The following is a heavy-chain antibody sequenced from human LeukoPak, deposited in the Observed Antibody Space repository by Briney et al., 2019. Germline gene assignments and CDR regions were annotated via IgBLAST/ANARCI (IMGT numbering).Heavy chain of an antibody. CDR1: GYTLTELS. V-gene: IGHV1-24*01. D-gene: IGHD4-17*01. CDR3: ARDGDGDEYNWFDP. J-gene: IGHJ5*02. CDR2: FDPEDGET. Sequence: GASVKVSCKVSGYTLTELSMHWVRQAPGKGLEWMGGFDPEDGETIYAQKFQGRVTMTEDTSTDTAYMELSSLRSEDTAVYYCARDGDGDEYNWFDPWGQGTLVTVSS.